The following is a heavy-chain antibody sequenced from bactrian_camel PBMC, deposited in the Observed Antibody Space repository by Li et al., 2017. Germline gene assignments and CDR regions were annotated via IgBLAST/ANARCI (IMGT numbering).Heavy chain of an antibody. V-gene: IGHV3S53*01. CDR3: AADRRRHGPPSLRPGDYSV. Sequence: VQLVESGGGSVQAGGSLRLSCAASGYTWSDSCSAWFRQAPGKEREGVASLASDGSSIYANSLKGRFSISKDNARNWLDLQMDSLEPGDTARYYCAADRRRHGPPSLRPGDYSVWGQGTQVTVS. CDR2: LASDGSS. J-gene: IGHJ4*01. CDR1: GYTWSDSC. D-gene: IGHD2*01.